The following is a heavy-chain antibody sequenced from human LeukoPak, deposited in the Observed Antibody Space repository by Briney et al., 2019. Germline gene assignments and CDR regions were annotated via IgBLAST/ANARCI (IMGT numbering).Heavy chain of an antibody. CDR1: GFTFSSYS. Sequence: GGSLRLSCAASGFTFSSYSMNWVRQAPGKGLEWVSSISSSSSYIYYADSVKGRFTTSRDNAKNSLYLQMNSLRAEDTAVYYCARDGMRAPGTFDYWGQGTLVTVSS. J-gene: IGHJ4*02. D-gene: IGHD1-26*01. V-gene: IGHV3-21*01. CDR3: ARDGMRAPGTFDY. CDR2: ISSSSSYI.